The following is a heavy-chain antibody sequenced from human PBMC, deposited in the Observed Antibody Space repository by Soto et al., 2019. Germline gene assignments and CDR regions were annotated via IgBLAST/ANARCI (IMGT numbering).Heavy chain of an antibody. V-gene: IGHV3-53*01. Sequence: GGSLRLSCAASGLSVSGSYMKWVRQSPQKGLEWISVIYPATNTNYAASVRRRFTHSKDSSRNTVSLQLNSLRAEETPVYYCGRLPGAFDYDNSNYDFHDYWGQGTMVAVSS. D-gene: IGHD3-22*01. J-gene: IGHJ4*02. CDR2: IYPATNT. CDR1: GLSVSGSY. CDR3: GRLPGAFDYDNSNYDFHDY.